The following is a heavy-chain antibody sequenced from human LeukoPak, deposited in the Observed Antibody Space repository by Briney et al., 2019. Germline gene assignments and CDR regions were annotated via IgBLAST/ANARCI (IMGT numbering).Heavy chain of an antibody. CDR3: VRTPTCSSGSCYPNWFDS. D-gene: IGHD2-15*01. J-gene: IGHJ5*01. V-gene: IGHV5-51*01. CDR2: VYPGDSNT. CDR1: GYSFTNNW. Sequence: GESPKISCQGSGYSFTNNWIGWVRQMPGKGLEWMAIVYPGDSNTKYSPSFQGQVTISADKSISTVYLQWSRLKASDTAMYYCVRTPTCSSGSCYPNWFDSWGQGTLVTVSS.